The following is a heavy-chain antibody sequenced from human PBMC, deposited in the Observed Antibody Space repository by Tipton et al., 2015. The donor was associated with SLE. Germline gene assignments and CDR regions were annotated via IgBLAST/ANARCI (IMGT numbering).Heavy chain of an antibody. D-gene: IGHD1-14*01. Sequence: QVQLVQSGAEVKKPGASVKVSCKASGYTFTDYDFTWVRQAPGQGLEWMGWINTYNGHTNYAQNLQGRVTMTTDSSTTTAYMELRSLRSDDTAVYYCARAKKPRFATDYYMDVWGKGTTVTVSS. J-gene: IGHJ6*03. V-gene: IGHV1-18*01. CDR3: ARAKKPRFATDYYMDV. CDR2: INTYNGHT. CDR1: GYTFTDYD.